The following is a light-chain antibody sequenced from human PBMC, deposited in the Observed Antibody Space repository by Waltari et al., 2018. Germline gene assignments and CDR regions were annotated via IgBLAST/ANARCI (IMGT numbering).Light chain of an antibody. CDR1: NSNIGSNT. CDR2: GND. J-gene: IGLJ3*02. V-gene: IGLV1-44*01. CDR3: AAWDESLKGWV. Sequence: QSVLTQPPSLSGTPGQRVTISCSGSNSNIGSNTVHWYQVLPGTAPKLLIHGNDQRPSGVPDRFSGSKFGASGSLAISGLQPEDESEYYCAAWDESLKGWVFGGGTRLTVL.